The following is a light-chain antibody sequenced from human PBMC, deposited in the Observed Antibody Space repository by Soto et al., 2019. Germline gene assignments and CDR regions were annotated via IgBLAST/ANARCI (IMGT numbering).Light chain of an antibody. J-gene: IGKJ1*01. CDR2: KAS. CDR3: QHYISYSEP. CDR1: QTISSL. V-gene: IGKV1-5*03. Sequence: QMTQPPSTMSRSVGDRVTITCRASQTISSLLAWYQQKRGKDTKLLIYKASTLTSAVPSRFSGSGSGTEFTLTISRLQSDGVATYYGQHYISYSEPLGQGTKLDIK.